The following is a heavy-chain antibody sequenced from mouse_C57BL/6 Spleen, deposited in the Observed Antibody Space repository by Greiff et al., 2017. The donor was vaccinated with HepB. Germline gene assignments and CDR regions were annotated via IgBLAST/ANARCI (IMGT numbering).Heavy chain of an antibody. D-gene: IGHD3-2*02. J-gene: IGHJ3*01. CDR2: ISSGSSTN. CDR1: GFTFSDYG. Sequence: EVKVEESGGGLVKPGGSLKLSCAASGFTFSDYGMHWVRQAPEKGLEWVAYISSGSSTNYYADTVKGRFTISRDNAKNTLFLQMTSLRSEDTAMYYCARRATAQAPFAYWGQGTLVTVSA. V-gene: IGHV5-17*01. CDR3: ARRATAQAPFAY.